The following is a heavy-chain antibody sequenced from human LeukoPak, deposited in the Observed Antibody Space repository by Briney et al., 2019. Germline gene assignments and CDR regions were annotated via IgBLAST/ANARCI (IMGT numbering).Heavy chain of an antibody. CDR3: ARVVNFGWVNSTQAFDI. Sequence: ASVKVSCTASGYTFTSYGISWVRQAPGQGLEWMGWISAYNGNTNYAQKLQGRVTMTTDTSTSTAYMELRSLRSDDTAVYYCARVVNFGWVNSTQAFDIWGQGTMVTVSS. CDR1: GYTFTSYG. J-gene: IGHJ3*02. D-gene: IGHD4-23*01. V-gene: IGHV1-18*01. CDR2: ISAYNGNT.